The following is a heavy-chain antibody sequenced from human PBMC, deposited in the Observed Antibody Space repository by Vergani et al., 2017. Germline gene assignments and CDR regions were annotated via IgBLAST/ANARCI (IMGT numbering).Heavy chain of an antibody. CDR2: INQGGSEK. D-gene: IGHD2-8*01. V-gene: IGHV3-7*01. CDR3: ARGYCTNSICRGKVDS. Sequence: EVQLVETGGGLVQPGGSLRLSCVASGFTFSSYWMTWVRQAPGKGPEWVANINQGGSEKYYVDSVKGRFTISRDSSKTLYLQMDSLRVEDTAMYFCARGYCTNSICRGKVDSWGQGTLVTVSS. J-gene: IGHJ4*02. CDR1: GFTFSSYW.